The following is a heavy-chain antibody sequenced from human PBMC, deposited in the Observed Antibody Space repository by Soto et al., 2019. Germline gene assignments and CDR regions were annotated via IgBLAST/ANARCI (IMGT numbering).Heavy chain of an antibody. CDR3: ARDKDSSGWYNWFDP. Sequence: GASVKVSCKASGYTFTSYAMHWVRQAPGQRLEWMGWINAGNGNTKYSQKFQGRVTITRDTSASTAYMELSSLRSEDTAVYYCARDKDSSGWYNWFDPWGQGTLVTVSS. V-gene: IGHV1-3*01. CDR1: GYTFTSYA. D-gene: IGHD6-19*01. CDR2: INAGNGNT. J-gene: IGHJ5*02.